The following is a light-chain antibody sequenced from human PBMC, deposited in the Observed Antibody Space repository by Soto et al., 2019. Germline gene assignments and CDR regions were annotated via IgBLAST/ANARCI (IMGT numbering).Light chain of an antibody. CDR1: QSVDSRY. V-gene: IGKV3-20*01. Sequence: DIVLTQSPGTLSLSPGERATLSCRASQSVDSRYLAWYQQKPGQAPRLLIHAVSIRATGIPDRFSGSGSGTDFTLIISRGEPEDFAEYYCQQYGSSPGYSFGQGTKLEI. J-gene: IGKJ2*03. CDR3: QQYGSSPGYS. CDR2: AVS.